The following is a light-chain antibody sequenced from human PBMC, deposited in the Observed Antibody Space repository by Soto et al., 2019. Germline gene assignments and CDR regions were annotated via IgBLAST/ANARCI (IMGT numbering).Light chain of an antibody. CDR3: QQIYSAPLT. Sequence: DIQMTQSPSPLSASVGDRVTITCRASQSITTYLNWYRQKPGKAPKLLIYAASSLQSGVPSRFSGSGSETEFTLSISSLQPEDFETYFCQQIYSAPLTLGGGTKVDIK. J-gene: IGKJ4*01. CDR2: AAS. CDR1: QSITTY. V-gene: IGKV1-39*01.